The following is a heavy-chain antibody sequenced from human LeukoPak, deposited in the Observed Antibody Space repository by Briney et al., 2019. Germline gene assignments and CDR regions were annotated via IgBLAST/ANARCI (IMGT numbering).Heavy chain of an antibody. CDR2: IIPSFGTS. J-gene: IGHJ3*02. D-gene: IGHD3-3*01. CDR1: GYTFTSYG. V-gene: IGHV1-69*05. Sequence: ASVKVSCKASGYTFTSYGISWVRQAPGQGLQWMGEIIPSFGTSNYAQKFQGRVTITTDESTSTAYMELSSLRSDDTAVYYCARHGGITIFGVAQPGGAFDIWGQGTVVTVSS. CDR3: ARHGGITIFGVAQPGGAFDI.